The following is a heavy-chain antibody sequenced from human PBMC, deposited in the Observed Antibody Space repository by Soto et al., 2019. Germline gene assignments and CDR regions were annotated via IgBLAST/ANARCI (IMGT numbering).Heavy chain of an antibody. CDR2: IYYSGST. V-gene: IGHV4-59*01. J-gene: IGHJ4*02. CDR1: GGSLSGYY. CDR3: ARVGGYYGDYQNFDY. D-gene: IGHD4-17*01. Sequence: SETLSLTCLVSGGSLSGYYCSWIRQPPGRGLEWIGNIYYSGSTNYNTTRMRRVTISVDTSKNQFSLKLRAVTAADTAVYYCARVGGYYGDYQNFDYWGQGALVTVSS.